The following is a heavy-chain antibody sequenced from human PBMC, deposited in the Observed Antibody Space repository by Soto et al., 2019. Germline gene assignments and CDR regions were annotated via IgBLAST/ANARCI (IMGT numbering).Heavy chain of an antibody. V-gene: IGHV4-39*01. D-gene: IGHD6-6*01. CDR1: GDSISSISSY. J-gene: IGHJ4*02. CDR2: IYYTGTT. Sequence: PSDILSLNRTVYGDSISSISSYWGWIRQPPGKGLEWIGSIYYTGTTYYNPSLKSRVTITVDTSKKQFSLKLTSVTAADTAVYYCGRGLDGRWLVIDSWGQG. CDR3: GRGLDGRWLVIDS.